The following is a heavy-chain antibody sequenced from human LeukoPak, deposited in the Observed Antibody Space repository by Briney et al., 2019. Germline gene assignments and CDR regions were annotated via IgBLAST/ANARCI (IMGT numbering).Heavy chain of an antibody. D-gene: IGHD1-1*01. CDR2: ISDDGRNK. Sequence: GGSLRLSCTASGFTYSDYAMHWVRQAPGKGLEWVAVISDDGRNKYYADSVKGRFTISRDNSKNTLSLQMNSLRDEDTAIYYCARGRVRSHRTAPEYWGQGTLVTVSS. CDR1: GFTYSDYA. J-gene: IGHJ4*02. V-gene: IGHV3-30*03. CDR3: ARGRVRSHRTAPEY.